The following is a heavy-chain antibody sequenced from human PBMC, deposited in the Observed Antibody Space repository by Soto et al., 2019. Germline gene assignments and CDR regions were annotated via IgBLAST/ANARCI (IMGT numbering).Heavy chain of an antibody. CDR2: IILIFGTA. CDR3: ARGRIAVAGYFDY. V-gene: IGHV1-69*13. Sequence: ASVKVSCKASGGTFSSYAISWVRQAPGQGLEWMGGIILIFGTANYAQKFQGRVTITADESTSTAYMELSSLRSEDTAVYYCARGRIAVAGYFDYWGQGTLVTVSS. CDR1: GGTFSSYA. D-gene: IGHD6-19*01. J-gene: IGHJ4*02.